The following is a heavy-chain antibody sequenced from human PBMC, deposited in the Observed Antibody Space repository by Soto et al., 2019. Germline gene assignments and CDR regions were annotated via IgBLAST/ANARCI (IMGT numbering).Heavy chain of an antibody. V-gene: IGHV4-4*02. Sequence: KLSETLSLTCAVSGGSISSSNWWSWVRQPPGKGLEWIGEIYHSGSTNYNPSLKSRVTISVDKSKNQFSLKLSSVTAADTAVYYCASRAKGIAAAGTLLFDYWGQGTLDTVSS. CDR2: IYHSGST. D-gene: IGHD6-13*01. J-gene: IGHJ4*02. CDR3: ASRAKGIAAAGTLLFDY. CDR1: GGSISSSNW.